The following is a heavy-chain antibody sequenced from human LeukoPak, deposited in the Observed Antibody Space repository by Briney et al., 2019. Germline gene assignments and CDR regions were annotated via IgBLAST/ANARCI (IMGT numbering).Heavy chain of an antibody. CDR3: ARQAGWAGTTERTGKYYFDY. V-gene: IGHV4-4*07. CDR1: GGSISSYY. J-gene: IGHJ4*02. CDR2: IDTSGNT. D-gene: IGHD1-1*01. Sequence: PSETLSLTCTVSGGSISSYYWSWIRQPAGKGLEWIGRIDTSGNTNYKPSLKSRVTTSVDTSKNQFSLKLSSVTAADTAVYYCARQAGWAGTTERTGKYYFDYWGQGTLVTVSS.